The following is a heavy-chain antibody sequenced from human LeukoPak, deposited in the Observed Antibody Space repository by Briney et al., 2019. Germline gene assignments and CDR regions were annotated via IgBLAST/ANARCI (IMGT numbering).Heavy chain of an antibody. J-gene: IGHJ4*02. CDR3: ASRSGYDYIDY. CDR1: GGSISSSSNY. Sequence: PSETLSLTCTVSGGSISSSSNYWGWIRQPPGKGLEWIGNIYSSGSTNYNPSLKSRVTISVDTSKNQFSLKLSSVTAADTAVYYCASRSGYDYIDYWGQGTLVTVSS. CDR2: IYSSGST. D-gene: IGHD5-12*01. V-gene: IGHV4-39*01.